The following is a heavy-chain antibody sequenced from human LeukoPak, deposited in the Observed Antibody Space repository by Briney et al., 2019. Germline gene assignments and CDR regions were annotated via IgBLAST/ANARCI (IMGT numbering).Heavy chain of an antibody. CDR1: GGSISSYY. Sequence: ASETLSLTCTVSGGSISSYYWSWIRRPPGKGLEWIGYIYYSGSTNYNPSLKSRVTISVDTSKNQFSLKLSSVTAADTAVYYCARDRRYSYGYDYWGQGTLVTVSS. J-gene: IGHJ4*02. D-gene: IGHD5-18*01. CDR3: ARDRRYSYGYDY. CDR2: IYYSGST. V-gene: IGHV4-59*01.